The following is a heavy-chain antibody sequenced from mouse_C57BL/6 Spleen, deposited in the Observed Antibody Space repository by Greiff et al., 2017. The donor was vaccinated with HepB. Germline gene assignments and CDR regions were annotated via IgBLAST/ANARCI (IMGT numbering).Heavy chain of an antibody. V-gene: IGHV1-62-2*01. J-gene: IGHJ4*01. CDR3: ARHEDAGYGYDHYYAMDY. D-gene: IGHD2-2*01. CDR2: FYPGSGSI. CDR1: GYTFTEYT. Sequence: QVQLQQSGAELVKPGASVKLSCKASGYTFTEYTIHWVKQRSGQGLEWIGWFYPGSGSIKYNEKFKDKATLTADKSSSTVYMELSRLTSEDSAVYFCARHEDAGYGYDHYYAMDYWGQGTSVTVSS.